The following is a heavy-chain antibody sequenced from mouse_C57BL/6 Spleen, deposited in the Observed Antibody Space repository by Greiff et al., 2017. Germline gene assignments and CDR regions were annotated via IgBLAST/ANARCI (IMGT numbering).Heavy chain of an antibody. CDR2: IYPGDGDT. CDR3: ARSTLRHYFDY. Sequence: VQLQQSGPELVKPGASVKISCKASGYAFSSSWMNWVKQRPGKGLEWIGRIYPGDGDTNYNGKFKGKATLTADKSSSTAYMQLISLTSEASAVYFCARSTLRHYFDYWGQGTTLTVSS. V-gene: IGHV1-82*01. CDR1: GYAFSSSW. J-gene: IGHJ2*01.